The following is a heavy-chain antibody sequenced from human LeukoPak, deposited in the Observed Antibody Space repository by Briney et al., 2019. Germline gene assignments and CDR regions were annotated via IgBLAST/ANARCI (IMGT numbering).Heavy chain of an antibody. V-gene: IGHV3-48*03. D-gene: IGHD5-12*01. Sequence: GGSLRLSCATSGFTFSSYEMNWVRQAPGKGLEWVSYISSSGGTKYYADSVEGRLTISRDNAENSLYLQMNSLRVEDTAVYYCARDNGGYSGYDRFDYWGQGTLVTVSS. CDR2: ISSSGGTK. CDR3: ARDNGGYSGYDRFDY. J-gene: IGHJ4*02. CDR1: GFTFSSYE.